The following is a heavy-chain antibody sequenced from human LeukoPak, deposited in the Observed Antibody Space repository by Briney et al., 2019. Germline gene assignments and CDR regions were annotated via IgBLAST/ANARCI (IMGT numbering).Heavy chain of an antibody. CDR3: AKDNYGGVYAS. CDR1: GFIFRDFG. CDR2: ISDVVAHT. V-gene: IGHV3-23*01. Sequence: GESLRLSCAASGFIFRDFGMSWIRQAPGKGLEWVSHISDVVAHTWYADSVKGRFITSRDNSNNRVFLQMNSLRPEDTALYYCAKDNYGGVYASWGQGTLVTVSS. J-gene: IGHJ5*02. D-gene: IGHD3-16*01.